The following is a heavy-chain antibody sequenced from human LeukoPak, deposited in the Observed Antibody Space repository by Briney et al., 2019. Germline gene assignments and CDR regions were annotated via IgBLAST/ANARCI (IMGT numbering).Heavy chain of an antibody. Sequence: SETLSLTCAVYGGSLNNYYWRWIRQPPGKGLEWIGEINHSGTTSYNPSLKSRVTISVDTSKNQFSLKLTSVTAADTAVFYCARHKTGARAFDIWGQGTMVTVSS. CDR2: INHSGTT. CDR1: GGSLNNYY. CDR3: ARHKTGARAFDI. J-gene: IGHJ3*02. D-gene: IGHD3-10*01. V-gene: IGHV4-34*01.